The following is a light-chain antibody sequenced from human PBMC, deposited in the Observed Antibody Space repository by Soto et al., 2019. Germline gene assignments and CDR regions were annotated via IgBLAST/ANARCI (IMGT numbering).Light chain of an antibody. CDR1: SGHSSYA. Sequence: QPVLTQSPSASASLGASVKLTCTLSSGHSSYAIAWHQQQPEKGPRYLVKLNSDGSHNKGDGIPDRFSGSSSGAERYLTISSLQSEDEADYYCQTWGTGFQVFGGGTKVTVL. J-gene: IGLJ3*02. CDR2: LNSDGSH. CDR3: QTWGTGFQV. V-gene: IGLV4-69*01.